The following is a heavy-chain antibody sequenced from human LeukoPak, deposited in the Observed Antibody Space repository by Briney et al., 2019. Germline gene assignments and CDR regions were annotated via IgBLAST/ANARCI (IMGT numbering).Heavy chain of an antibody. V-gene: IGHV3-21*01. J-gene: IGHJ3*02. CDR3: AREGGSHDAFDI. Sequence: GGSLRLSCAASGFTFSNYSMNWVRQAPGKGLEWVSSISSSSSYIYYADSVKGRFTISRDNAKNSLYLQMNSLRAEDTAVYYCAREGGSHDAFDIWGQGTMVTVSS. CDR2: ISSSSSYI. CDR1: GFTFSNYS. D-gene: IGHD5-12*01.